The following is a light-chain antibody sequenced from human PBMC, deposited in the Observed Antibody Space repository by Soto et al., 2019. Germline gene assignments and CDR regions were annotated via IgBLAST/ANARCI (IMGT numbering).Light chain of an antibody. CDR3: QQRSTSIT. V-gene: IGKV3-11*01. J-gene: IGKJ5*01. Sequence: EIVLTQSPATLSLSPGERATLSCRASQSVSSYLAWYQQKPGQAPRLLIYDASNRATGIPARLSGSGSGTDFTLTISSLEPEDFAVYYCQQRSTSITFGQGTRLEIK. CDR1: QSVSSY. CDR2: DAS.